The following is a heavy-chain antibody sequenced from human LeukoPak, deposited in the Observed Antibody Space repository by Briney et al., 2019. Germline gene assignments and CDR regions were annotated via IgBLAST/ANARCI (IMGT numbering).Heavy chain of an antibody. Sequence: GGSLRLSCAASGFTFSSYAMHWVRQAPGKGLEWVAIISYDGSIKLCADSVKGRFTISRDNSKNTLYLQMNSLRAEDTAVYYCARRDLYGGDPLDAFDIWGQGTMVTVSS. J-gene: IGHJ3*02. CDR3: ARRDLYGGDPLDAFDI. D-gene: IGHD2-21*01. V-gene: IGHV3-30-3*01. CDR2: ISYDGSIK. CDR1: GFTFSSYA.